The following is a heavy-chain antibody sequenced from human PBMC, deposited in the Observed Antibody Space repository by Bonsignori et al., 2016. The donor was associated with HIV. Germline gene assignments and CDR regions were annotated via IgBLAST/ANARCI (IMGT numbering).Heavy chain of an antibody. V-gene: IGHV1-18*01. D-gene: IGHD1-26*01. CDR1: GYTFTSYG. CDR3: ARGIVGATLVDNLFDY. CDR2: ISAYNGNT. Sequence: ASVKVSCKASGYTFTSYGISWVRQAPGQGLEWMGWISAYNGNTNYAQKLQGRVTMTTDTSTSTAYMELRSLRSDDTAVYYCARGIVGATLVDNLFDYWGQGTLVTVSS. J-gene: IGHJ4*02.